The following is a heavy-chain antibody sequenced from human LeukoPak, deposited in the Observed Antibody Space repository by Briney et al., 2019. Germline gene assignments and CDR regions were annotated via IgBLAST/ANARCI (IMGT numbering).Heavy chain of an antibody. CDR2: IWYDGSNK. J-gene: IGHJ4*02. CDR1: GFTFSSYG. CDR3: ARGQLYYYDSSGYPY. Sequence: QPGRSLRLSCAASGFTFSSYGMHWVRQAPGKGLEWVAVIWYDGSNKYYADSVKGRFTISRDNSKNTLYLQMNSLRAEDTAVYYCARGQLYYYDSSGYPYWGQGTLVTVSS. V-gene: IGHV3-33*01. D-gene: IGHD3-22*01.